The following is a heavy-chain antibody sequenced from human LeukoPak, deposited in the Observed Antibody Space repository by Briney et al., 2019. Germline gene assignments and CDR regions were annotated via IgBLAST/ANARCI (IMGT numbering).Heavy chain of an antibody. V-gene: IGHV3-30-3*01. CDR2: ISYDGSNK. Sequence: GGSLRLSCAASGFTFSSYAMHWVRQAPGKGLEWVAVISYDGSNKYYADSVKGRFTISRDNSKNTLYLQMNSLRAEDTAVYYCARDRRYCSRTTCFYGMAVGAQGPTVTVSS. CDR3: ARDRRYCSRTTCFYGMAV. D-gene: IGHD2-2*01. CDR1: GFTFSSYA. J-gene: IGHJ6*02.